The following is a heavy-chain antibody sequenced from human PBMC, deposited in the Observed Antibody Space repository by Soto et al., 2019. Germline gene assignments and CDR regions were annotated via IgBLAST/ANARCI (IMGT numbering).Heavy chain of an antibody. Sequence: GGSLRLSCAASGFTFSSYAMSWVRQAPGKGLEWVSAISGSGGSTYYADSVKGRFTISRDNSKNTLYLQMNSLRAEDTAVYYCAPDIVVGGRGDAFDIWGQGTMVTVSS. V-gene: IGHV3-23*01. CDR3: APDIVVGGRGDAFDI. J-gene: IGHJ3*02. CDR1: GFTFSSYA. CDR2: ISGSGGST. D-gene: IGHD2-2*01.